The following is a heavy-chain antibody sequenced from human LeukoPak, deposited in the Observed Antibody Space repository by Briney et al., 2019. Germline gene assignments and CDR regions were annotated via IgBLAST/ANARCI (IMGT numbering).Heavy chain of an antibody. Sequence: SVKVSCKASGGTFSSYAISWVRQAPGQGLEWMGGIIPIFGTANYAQKFQGRVTITTDESTSTAYMELSSLRSEDTAVYYCAREQGSTSQREILNWFDPWGQGTLVTVSS. V-gene: IGHV1-69*05. D-gene: IGHD2-2*01. CDR2: IIPIFGTA. CDR1: GGTFSSYA. J-gene: IGHJ5*02. CDR3: AREQGSTSQREILNWFDP.